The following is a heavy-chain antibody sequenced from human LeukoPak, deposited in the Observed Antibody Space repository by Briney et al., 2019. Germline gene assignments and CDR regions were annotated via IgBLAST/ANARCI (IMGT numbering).Heavy chain of an antibody. J-gene: IGHJ6*02. CDR3: ARDGATVTTPNYYGMDV. CDR1: GFTFSSYA. D-gene: IGHD4-17*01. V-gene: IGHV3-30*04. Sequence: PGGSLRLSCAASGFTFSSYAMHWVRQAPGKGLEWVAVISYDGSNKYYADSVKGRFTISRDNSKNTLYLQMNSLRVEDTAVYYCARDGATVTTPNYYGMDVWGQGTTVTVSS. CDR2: ISYDGSNK.